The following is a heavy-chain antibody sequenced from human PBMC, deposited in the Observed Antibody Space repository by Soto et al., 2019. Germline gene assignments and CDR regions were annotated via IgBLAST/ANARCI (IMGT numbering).Heavy chain of an antibody. CDR1: GGSISSGGYS. D-gene: IGHD6-19*01. J-gene: IGHJ4*02. V-gene: IGHV4-30-2*01. CDR3: ARAGDSSGPVALGY. Sequence: SETLSLTCAVSGGSISSGGYSWSWIRQPPGKGLEWIGYIYNSGSTYYNTSLKSRVTISVDRSKNQFSLKLSSVTAADTAVYYCARAGDSSGPVALGYWGQGTLVTVSS. CDR2: IYNSGST.